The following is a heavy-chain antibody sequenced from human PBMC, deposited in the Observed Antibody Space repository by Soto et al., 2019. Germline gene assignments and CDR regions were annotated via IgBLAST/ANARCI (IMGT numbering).Heavy chain of an antibody. CDR2: ISGSGGST. CDR1: GFTFSSYA. V-gene: IGHV3-23*01. CDR3: AKVRSITIFENDY. J-gene: IGHJ4*02. D-gene: IGHD3-3*01. Sequence: EVQLLESGGGLVQPGGSLRLSCAASGFTFSSYAMSWVRQAPGKGLEWVSAISGSGGSTYYAVSVKGRFTISRDNSKNTRYLEMNILRAEDTAVYYCAKVRSITIFENDYWGQGTMVTVSS.